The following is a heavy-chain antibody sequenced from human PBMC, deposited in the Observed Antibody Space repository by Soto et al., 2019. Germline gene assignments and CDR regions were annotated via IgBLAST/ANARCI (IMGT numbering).Heavy chain of an antibody. CDR3: ARDSDTSMVTSWFDP. V-gene: IGHV1-69*12. D-gene: IGHD5-18*01. CDR2: IIPIFDTA. J-gene: IGHJ5*02. CDR1: GGTFNSYS. Sequence: QVQLVQSGTEVKKPGSSVKVSCKASGGTFNSYSISWVRQAPRQGLEWMGGIIPIFDTANYAQMFQGRVTITADESTNTVYMEMRSLRSEDTAVYYCARDSDTSMVTSWFDPWGQGTLVTVSS.